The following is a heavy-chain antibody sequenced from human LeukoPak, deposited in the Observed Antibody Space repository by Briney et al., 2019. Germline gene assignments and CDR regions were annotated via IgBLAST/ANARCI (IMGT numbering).Heavy chain of an antibody. J-gene: IGHJ4*02. Sequence: GGTLRLSCAASGFTFSSYGMSWVRQAPGKGLEWVSGISGSGGSTYYADSVKGRFTISRDNSKNTLHLQMNSLRAEDTAVYYCAKPLTAMVPFDYWGQGTLVTVSS. V-gene: IGHV3-23*01. CDR2: ISGSGGST. CDR3: AKPLTAMVPFDY. CDR1: GFTFSSYG. D-gene: IGHD5-18*01.